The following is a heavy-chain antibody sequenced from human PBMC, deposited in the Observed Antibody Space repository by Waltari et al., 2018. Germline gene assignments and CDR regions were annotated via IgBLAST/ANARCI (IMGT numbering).Heavy chain of an antibody. CDR2: ISPICGTA. J-gene: IGHJ4*02. Sequence: QVQLVQSGAEVKKPGSSVKVSCKASGGTFSSYAISWVRQAPGQGLEWMGGISPICGTANYAQKFQVRVTSTTDESTSTAYMELSSLRSEDTAVYYCASGTYYYGSGSPHFDDWGQGTLVTVSS. CDR1: GGTFSSYA. V-gene: IGHV1-69*05. D-gene: IGHD3-10*01. CDR3: ASGTYYYGSGSPHFDD.